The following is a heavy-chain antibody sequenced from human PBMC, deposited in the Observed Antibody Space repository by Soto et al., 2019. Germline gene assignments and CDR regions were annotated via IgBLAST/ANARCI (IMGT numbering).Heavy chain of an antibody. D-gene: IGHD3-10*01. CDR1: GFTVSNNY. V-gene: IGHV3-53*01. Sequence: GGSLRLSCAASGFTVSNNYMSWVRQAPGKGLEWVSIIYSGGSTYYAVSVKGRFTISRDNSKNTLYLQMNSLRAEDTAIYYCALVSALSYYFDSWGQGTLVTVSS. CDR2: IYSGGST. CDR3: ALVSALSYYFDS. J-gene: IGHJ4*02.